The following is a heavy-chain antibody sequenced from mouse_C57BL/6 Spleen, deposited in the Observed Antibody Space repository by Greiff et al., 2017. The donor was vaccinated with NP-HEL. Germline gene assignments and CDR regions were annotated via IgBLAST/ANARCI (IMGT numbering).Heavy chain of an antibody. J-gene: IGHJ3*01. D-gene: IGHD1-1*01. V-gene: IGHV1-64*01. CDR2: IHPNSGST. CDR1: GYTFTSYW. Sequence: VQLQQPGAELVKPGASVKLSCKASGYTFTSYWMHWVKQRPGQGLEWIGMIHPNSGSTNYNEKFKSKATLTVDKSSSTAYMQLSSLTSEDSAVYYCASGDYYGSSWFAYWGQGTLVTVSA. CDR3: ASGDYYGSSWFAY.